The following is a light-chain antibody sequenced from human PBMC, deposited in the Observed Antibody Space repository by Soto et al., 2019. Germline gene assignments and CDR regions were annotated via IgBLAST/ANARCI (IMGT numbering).Light chain of an antibody. CDR1: QSVSSY. J-gene: IGKJ3*01. CDR2: DAS. V-gene: IGKV3-11*01. Sequence: EIVLKQSPDTLSLSRGERATLSCRASQSVSSYLAWYQQKPGQAPRLLIYDASNRATGIPARFSGSGSGTDFTLTISSLEPEDFAVYYCQQLINWPSFPFLPVTKVDIK. CDR3: QQLINWPSFP.